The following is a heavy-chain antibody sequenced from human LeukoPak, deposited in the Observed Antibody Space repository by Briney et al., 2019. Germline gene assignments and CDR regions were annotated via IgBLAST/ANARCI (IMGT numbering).Heavy chain of an antibody. J-gene: IGHJ6*03. V-gene: IGHV3-33*01. CDR3: ARVAQSKYSSSNYYYYYMDV. D-gene: IGHD6-6*01. CDR1: GFTFSSYG. Sequence: GGSLRLSCAASGFTFSSYGMHWVRQAPGKGLEWVAVIWYDGSNKYYADSVKGRFTISRDNSKNTLYLQMNSLRAEDTAVYYCARVAQSKYSSSNYYYYYMDVWGKGTTFTVSS. CDR2: IWYDGSNK.